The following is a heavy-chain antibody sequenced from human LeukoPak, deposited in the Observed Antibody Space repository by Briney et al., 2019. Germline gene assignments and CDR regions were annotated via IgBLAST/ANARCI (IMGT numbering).Heavy chain of an antibody. V-gene: IGHV1-8*02. D-gene: IGHD3-10*01. CDR3: ARAYYYGSGSYYFGY. CDR1: GYTFTSYD. Sequence: ASVKVYCKASGYTFTSYDINWVRQATGQGLEWMGWMNPNSGNTGYAQKLQGRVTMTTDTSTSTAYMELRSLRSDDTAVYYCARAYYYGSGSYYFGYWGQGTLVTVSS. CDR2: MNPNSGNT. J-gene: IGHJ4*02.